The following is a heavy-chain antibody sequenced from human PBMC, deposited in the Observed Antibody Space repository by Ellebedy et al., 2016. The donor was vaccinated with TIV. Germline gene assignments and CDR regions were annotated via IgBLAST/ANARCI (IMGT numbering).Heavy chain of an antibody. CDR3: ARDPYCGGDCSNDAFDI. V-gene: IGHV4-34*01. CDR2: INHSGST. Sequence: MPSDTLSLTCAVHGGSFSGYYWSWIRQPPGKGLEWIGEINHSGSTNYNPSPKNRVTISVDTSKNQFSLKLSSVTAADTAVYYCARDPYCGGDCSNDAFDIWGQGTMVTVSS. D-gene: IGHD2-21*02. J-gene: IGHJ3*02. CDR1: GGSFSGYY.